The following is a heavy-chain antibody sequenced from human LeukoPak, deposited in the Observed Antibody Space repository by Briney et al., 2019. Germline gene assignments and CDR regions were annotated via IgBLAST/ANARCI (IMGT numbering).Heavy chain of an antibody. CDR3: ARGIDY. CDR1: GFIFSSYE. J-gene: IGHJ4*02. Sequence: GGSLRLSCAASGFIFSSYEMNWVRQAPGKELEWVSVIYTGGGRYYADSVRGRFTISRDTSKSMVFLQMNSLRVEDTAVYYCARGIDYWGRGTLVTVSS. CDR2: IYTGGGR. V-gene: IGHV3-53*01.